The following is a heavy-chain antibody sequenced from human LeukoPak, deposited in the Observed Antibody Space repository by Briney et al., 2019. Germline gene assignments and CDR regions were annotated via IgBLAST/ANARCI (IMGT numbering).Heavy chain of an antibody. J-gene: IGHJ4*02. Sequence: PSETLSLTCTVSGGSISSSSYYWGWIRQPPGKGLEWIVSIYYSGSTYYNPSLKSRVTISVDTSKNQFSLNLSSGTAADTDVYYCARLAGTVVTRHPAYDYWGQGTLVTVSS. CDR3: ARLAGTVVTRHPAYDY. CDR1: GGSISSSSYY. V-gene: IGHV4-39*01. CDR2: IYYSGST. D-gene: IGHD4-23*01.